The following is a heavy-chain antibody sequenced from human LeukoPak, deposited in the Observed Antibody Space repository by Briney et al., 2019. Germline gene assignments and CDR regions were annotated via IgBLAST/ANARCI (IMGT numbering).Heavy chain of an antibody. CDR2: ISYDGSNE. V-gene: IGHV3-30-3*01. J-gene: IGHJ4*02. CDR1: GFTFSSYA. Sequence: GGSLRLSCAASGFTFSSYAMHWVRQAPGKGLEWVAVISYDGSNEHSADYVKGRITISRDNSKNTLYLQMNSLRAEDTAVYHCAETHGVPWGQGTLVTVSS. CDR3: AETHGVP. D-gene: IGHD2-8*01.